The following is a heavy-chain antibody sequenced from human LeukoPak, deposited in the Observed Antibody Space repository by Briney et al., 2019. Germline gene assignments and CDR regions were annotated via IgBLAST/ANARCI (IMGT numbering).Heavy chain of an antibody. CDR2: IYYSGST. CDR1: GGSISSYY. J-gene: IGHJ3*02. D-gene: IGHD6-19*01. Sequence: SETLSLTCTVSGGSISSYYWSWIRQPPGKGLEWIGYIYYSGSTNYNPSLKSRVTISVDTSKNQFSLKLSSVTAADTAVYYCARHVGSGWYRGAFDIWGQGAMVTVSS. CDR3: ARHVGSGWYRGAFDI. V-gene: IGHV4-59*08.